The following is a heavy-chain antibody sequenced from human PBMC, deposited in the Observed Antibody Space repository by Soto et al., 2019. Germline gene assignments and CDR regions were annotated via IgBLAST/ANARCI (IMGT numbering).Heavy chain of an antibody. CDR2: GFDT. CDR1: GYTLTELS. Sequence: ASVKVSCKVSGYTLTELSMHWVRQAPGKGLEWMGGFDTRYSPSFQGQVTISADKSISTAYLQLSSLKASDTAMYYCARHSPLGYSSSWSLRRYYYYGMDVWGQGTTVTVSS. V-gene: IGHV5-51*01. J-gene: IGHJ6*02. CDR3: ARHSPLGYSSSWSLRRYYYYGMDV. D-gene: IGHD6-13*01.